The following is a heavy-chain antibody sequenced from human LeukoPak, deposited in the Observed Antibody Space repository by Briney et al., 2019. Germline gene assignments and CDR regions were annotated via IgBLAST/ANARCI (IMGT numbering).Heavy chain of an antibody. CDR1: GYTFTSYG. J-gene: IGHJ5*02. CDR2: ISAYNGIA. D-gene: IGHD3-10*01. V-gene: IGHV1-18*01. Sequence: ASVKVSCKASGYTFTSYGISWVRQAPGQGLEWMGRISAYNGIANYAQKLQGRVTMTTDTSTSTAYMELRSLRSDDTAVYYCARDLGILWFGEFPTNWFDPWGQGTLVTVSS. CDR3: ARDLGILWFGEFPTNWFDP.